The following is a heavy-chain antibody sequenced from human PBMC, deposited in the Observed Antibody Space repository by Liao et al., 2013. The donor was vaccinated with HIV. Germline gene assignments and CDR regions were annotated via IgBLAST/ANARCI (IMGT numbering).Heavy chain of an antibody. CDR2: IYYSGST. Sequence: QVQLQESGPGLVKPSETLSLTCTVSGGSISSYYWSWIRQPPGKGLEWIGYIYYSGSTNYNPSLKSRVTISVDTSKNQFSLKLSSVTAADTAVYYCARGREWELLPDYYYYYMDVWGKGTTVTVSS. CDR1: GGSISSYY. D-gene: IGHD1-26*01. V-gene: IGHV4-59*01. J-gene: IGHJ6*03. CDR3: ARGREWELLPDYYYYYMDV.